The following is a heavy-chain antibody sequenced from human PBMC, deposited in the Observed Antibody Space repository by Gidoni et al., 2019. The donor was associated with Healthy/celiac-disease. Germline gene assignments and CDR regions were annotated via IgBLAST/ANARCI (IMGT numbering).Heavy chain of an antibody. CDR1: GATFSSYT. CDR3: ASQTFYDFWSGYDAFDI. D-gene: IGHD3-3*01. Sequence: QVQLVQSGSGVKTPGSSLKFSCQASGATFSSYTISWVRQAPGQGLEWMGGIIPIFGTANYAKKFQCRVKTTADESTSTAYMELSSLRSEDTDVYYCASQTFYDFWSGYDAFDIWGQGTMVTVSS. J-gene: IGHJ3*02. CDR2: IIPIFGTA. V-gene: IGHV1-69*01.